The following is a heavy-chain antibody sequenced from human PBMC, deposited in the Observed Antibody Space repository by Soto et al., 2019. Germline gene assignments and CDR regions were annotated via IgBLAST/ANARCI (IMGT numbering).Heavy chain of an antibody. J-gene: IGHJ6*02. V-gene: IGHV1-46*01. Sequence: GASVKVSCKASGYTFTSYYMHWVRQAPGQGLEWMGIINPSGGSTSYAQKFQGRVTMTRDTSTSTVYMELSSLRSEDTAVYYCARGKFVAVAGKPDYYYYYGMDVWGQGTTVTVSS. D-gene: IGHD6-19*01. CDR1: GYTFTSYY. CDR3: ARGKFVAVAGKPDYYYYYGMDV. CDR2: INPSGGST.